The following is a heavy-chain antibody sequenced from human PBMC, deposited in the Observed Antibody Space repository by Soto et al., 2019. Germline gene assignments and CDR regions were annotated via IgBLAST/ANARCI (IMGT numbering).Heavy chain of an antibody. D-gene: IGHD6-19*01. CDR1: GDSISSGGHY. J-gene: IGHJ6*01. Sequence: QVQLQESGPGLVEPSQTLSLICSVSGDSISSGGHYWSWIRQHPGKGLEWIGYIDYSGSTDYNPSLKSRVIISVDTSKNQFSLTLSSVTAAATAVYYCARGTGVAVPGIALMSYGMDVW. CDR3: ARGTGVAVPGIALMSYGMDV. V-gene: IGHV4-31*03. CDR2: IDYSGST.